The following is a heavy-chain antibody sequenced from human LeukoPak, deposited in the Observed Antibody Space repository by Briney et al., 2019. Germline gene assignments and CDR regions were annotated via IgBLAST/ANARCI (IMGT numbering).Heavy chain of an antibody. J-gene: IGHJ3*02. D-gene: IGHD3-22*01. V-gene: IGHV3-23*01. CDR3: ANDGAYYDSSTDAFDI. Sequence: GSLRLSFAASGFTFSSYGMSWVRQAPGKGLEWVSAISGSGGSTYYADSVKGRFIISRDNSKNTLYLQMNSLRAEDTAVYYCANDGAYYDSSTDAFDIWGQGTMVTVSS. CDR1: GFTFSSYG. CDR2: ISGSGGST.